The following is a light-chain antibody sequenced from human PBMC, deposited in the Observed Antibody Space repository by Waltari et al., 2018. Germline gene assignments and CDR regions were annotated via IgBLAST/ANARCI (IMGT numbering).Light chain of an antibody. CDR3: SSYRSSSTLHV. Sequence: QSALTQPASVSGSHGQSTTISCTGTSSEVGTYNLISRYQQHPGKAPKVMIYEVSNRPSGVSNRFSGSKSGNTASLTISGLQAEDEADYYCSSYRSSSTLHVFGTGTKVTVL. J-gene: IGLJ1*01. CDR1: SSEVGTYNL. CDR2: EVS. V-gene: IGLV2-14*01.